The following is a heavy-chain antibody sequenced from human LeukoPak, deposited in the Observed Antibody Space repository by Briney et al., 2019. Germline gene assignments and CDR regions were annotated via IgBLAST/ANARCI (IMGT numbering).Heavy chain of an antibody. CDR1: GFDFGAYE. CDR2: FAGSDTTT. D-gene: IGHD3-22*01. Sequence: GGSLRLYCAASGFDFGAYEMNWVRQAPWKRLEWVAYFAGSDTTTYYADSVKGRFTISRDNARNSPYLRMYSLRAEDTALYYCTTLGYHLDSWGQGTLVTVSS. V-gene: IGHV3-48*03. CDR3: TTLGYHLDS. J-gene: IGHJ4*02.